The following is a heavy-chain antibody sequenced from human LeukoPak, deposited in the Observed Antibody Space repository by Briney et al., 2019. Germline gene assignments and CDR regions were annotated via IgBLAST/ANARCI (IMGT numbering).Heavy chain of an antibody. CDR1: GFTFSSYG. D-gene: IGHD2-15*01. CDR3: ARDPWIDCSGGSCYSDYFDY. CDR2: IWYDGSNK. Sequence: GGSLGLSCAASGFTFSSYGMHWVRQAPGKGLEWVAVIWYDGSNKYYADSVKGRFTISRDNSKNTLYLQMNSLRAEDTAVYYCARDPWIDCSGGSCYSDYFDYWGQGTLVTVSS. V-gene: IGHV3-33*01. J-gene: IGHJ4*02.